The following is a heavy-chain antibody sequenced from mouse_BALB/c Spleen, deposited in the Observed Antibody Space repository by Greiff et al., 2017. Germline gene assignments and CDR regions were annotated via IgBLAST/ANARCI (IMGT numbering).Heavy chain of an antibody. J-gene: IGHJ4*01. D-gene: IGHD2-3*01. V-gene: IGHV1-14*01. CDR1: GYTFTSYV. CDR2: INPYNDGT. Sequence: VQLKESGPELVKPGASVKMSCKASGYTFTSYVMHWVKQKPGQGLEWIGYINPYNDGTKYNEKFKGKATLTSDKSSSTAYMELSSLTSEDSAVYYCARSGGYSSMDYWGQGTSVTVSS. CDR3: ARSGGYSSMDY.